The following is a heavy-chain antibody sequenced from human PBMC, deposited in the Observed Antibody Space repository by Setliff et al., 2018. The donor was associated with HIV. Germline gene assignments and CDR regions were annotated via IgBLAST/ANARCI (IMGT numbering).Heavy chain of an antibody. J-gene: IGHJ5*02. V-gene: IGHV3-23*01. CDR2: ISDRDTGT. CDR1: GLTISNSA. D-gene: IGHD1-7*01. Sequence: GSLRLSCAASGLTISNSAMTWVRQAPGKGLEWVSSISDRDTGTNYADSVKGRFIISRDNSKNTLYLQMNSLRVDDTAVYYCAKASWNYVADWFDPWGEGTLVTVSS. CDR3: AKASWNYVADWFDP.